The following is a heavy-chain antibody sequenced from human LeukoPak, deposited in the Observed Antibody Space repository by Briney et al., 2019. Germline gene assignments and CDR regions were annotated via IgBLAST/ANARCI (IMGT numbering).Heavy chain of an antibody. CDR3: ARRYCTNGVCYRTLDY. CDR1: GYTFTSYD. Sequence: ASVKVSCKASGYTFTSYDINWVRQATGQGLEWMGWMNPNSGNTGYAQKFQGRVTITRNTSISTAYMELSSLRSEDTAVYYCARRYCTNGVCYRTLDYWGQGTLVTVSS. CDR2: MNPNSGNT. D-gene: IGHD2-8*01. V-gene: IGHV1-8*03. J-gene: IGHJ4*02.